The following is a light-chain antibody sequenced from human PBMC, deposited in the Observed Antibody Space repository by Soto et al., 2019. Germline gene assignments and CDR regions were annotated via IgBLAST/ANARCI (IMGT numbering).Light chain of an antibody. CDR3: QQYLNWLT. Sequence: EIVMTQSPATLSVSPGERATLSCRASQSVSSNLVWYQQEPGQAPRLLIYGASTRATGIPVRFSGSGSGTEFTLTISSLQSEDFAVYYCQQYLNWLTFGGGTKVEIK. V-gene: IGKV3-15*01. CDR2: GAS. CDR1: QSVSSN. J-gene: IGKJ4*01.